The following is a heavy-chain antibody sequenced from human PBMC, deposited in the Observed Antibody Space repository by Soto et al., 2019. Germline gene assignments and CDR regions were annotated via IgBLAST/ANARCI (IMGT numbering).Heavy chain of an antibody. D-gene: IGHD3-9*01. CDR1: GFTFSSYG. J-gene: IGHJ3*02. V-gene: IGHV3-30*18. CDR3: AKDLARYFDWATLRPDALDI. Sequence: QVQLVESGGGVVQPGRSLRLSCAASGFTFSSYGMHWVRQAPGKGLEWVAVISYDGSNKYYADSVKGRFTISRDNSKNTLYLQMNSLRAEDTAVYYCAKDLARYFDWATLRPDALDIWGQGTMVTVSS. CDR2: ISYDGSNK.